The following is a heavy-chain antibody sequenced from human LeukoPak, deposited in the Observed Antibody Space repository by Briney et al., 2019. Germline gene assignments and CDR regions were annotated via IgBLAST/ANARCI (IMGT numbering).Heavy chain of an antibody. CDR1: GGSISSSSYY. Sequence: PSETLSLTCTVSGGSISSSSYYWGWIRQPPGKGLEWIGSIYYSGSTYYNPSLKSRVTISVDTSKNQFSLKLSSVTAADTAVYYCARHDGSGWDYYYYYMDVWGKGTTVTISS. CDR2: IYYSGST. CDR3: ARHDGSGWDYYYYYMDV. D-gene: IGHD6-19*01. V-gene: IGHV4-39*01. J-gene: IGHJ6*03.